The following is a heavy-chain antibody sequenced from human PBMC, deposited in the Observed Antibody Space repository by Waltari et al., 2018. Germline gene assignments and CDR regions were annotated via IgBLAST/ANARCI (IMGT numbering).Heavy chain of an antibody. CDR2: SKQDRGGR. D-gene: IGHD6-19*01. CDR1: GYTFTDYY. Sequence: QVQLVQSGAEVKKPGASVKVSCKASGYTFTDYYLHWVRQAPGQGLEWMGWSKQDRGGRKKAKKVQVRDNMTRDTSIRTAYMEVSRLRSDDTAVYYCASESSGGGWHYYYYGMDVWGQGTTVTVSS. CDR3: ASESSGGGWHYYYYGMDV. J-gene: IGHJ6*02. V-gene: IGHV1-2*02.